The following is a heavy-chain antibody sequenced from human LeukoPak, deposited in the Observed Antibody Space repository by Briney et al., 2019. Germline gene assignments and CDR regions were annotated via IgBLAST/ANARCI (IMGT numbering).Heavy chain of an antibody. CDR2: INPNSGGT. CDR3: ARGRRIRLWFGELLSNYYMDV. D-gene: IGHD3-10*01. J-gene: IGHJ6*03. CDR1: GYTFTGYY. Sequence: ASVKVSCKASGYTFTGYYMHWVRQAPGQGLEWMGWINPNSGGTNYAQKFQGRVTMTRDTSISTAYMELSRLRSDDTAVYYCARGRRIRLWFGELLSNYYMDVWGKGTTVTISS. V-gene: IGHV1-2*02.